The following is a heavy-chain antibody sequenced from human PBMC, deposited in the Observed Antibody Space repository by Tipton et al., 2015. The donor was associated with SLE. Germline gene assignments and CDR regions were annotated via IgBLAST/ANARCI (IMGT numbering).Heavy chain of an antibody. Sequence: GSLRLSCAASGFTVSSNYMSWVRQAPGKGLEWVSVIYSGGSTYYADSVKGRFTISRDNSKNTLYLQMNSLRAEDTAVYYCAKDPTMVQGVIMGGEFDYWGQGTLVTVSS. D-gene: IGHD3-10*01. V-gene: IGHV3-66*01. J-gene: IGHJ4*02. CDR3: AKDPTMVQGVIMGGEFDY. CDR1: GFTVSSNY. CDR2: IYSGGST.